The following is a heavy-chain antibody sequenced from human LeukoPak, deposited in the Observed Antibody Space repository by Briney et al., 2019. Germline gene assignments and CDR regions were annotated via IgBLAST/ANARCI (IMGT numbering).Heavy chain of an antibody. CDR2: IVVGSGNT. J-gene: IGHJ4*02. V-gene: IGHV1-58*02. D-gene: IGHD1-26*01. CDR1: GSTFTSSA. Sequence: SVKVSCKASGSTFTSSAIQWVRQARGQRLEWIGWIVVGSGNTNYAQKFQERVTITRDMSTGTAYLELSSLRSEDTAVYYCAAKKYSGSYWPSPDYWGQGTLVTVSS. CDR3: AAKKYSGSYWPSPDY.